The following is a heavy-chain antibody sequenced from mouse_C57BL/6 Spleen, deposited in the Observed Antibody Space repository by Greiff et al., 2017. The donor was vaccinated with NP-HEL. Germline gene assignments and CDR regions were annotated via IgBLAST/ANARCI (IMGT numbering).Heavy chain of an antibody. CDR1: GFTFNTYA. J-gene: IGHJ4*01. Sequence: EVMLVESGGGLVQPKGSLKLSCAASGFTFNTYAMHWVRQAPGKGLEWVARIRSKSSNYATYYADSVKDRFTISRDDSQSMLYLQMNNLKTEDTAMYYCVRDYYGSSPIDYAMDYWGQGTSVTVSS. CDR3: VRDYYGSSPIDYAMDY. D-gene: IGHD1-1*01. CDR2: IRSKSSNYAT. V-gene: IGHV10-3*01.